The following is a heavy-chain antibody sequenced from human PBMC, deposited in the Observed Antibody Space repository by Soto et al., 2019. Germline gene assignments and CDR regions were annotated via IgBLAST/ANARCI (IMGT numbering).Heavy chain of an antibody. D-gene: IGHD3-10*01. CDR2: ISYDGSNK. CDR3: ARDQEYYGSAGMDV. CDR1: GFTFSSYG. J-gene: IGHJ6*02. Sequence: GGSLRLSCAASGFTFSSYGMHRVRQAPGKGLEWVAVISYDGSNKYYADSVKGRFTISRDNSKNTLYLQMNSLRAEDTAVYYCARDQEYYGSAGMDVWGQGTTVTVSS. V-gene: IGHV3-30*03.